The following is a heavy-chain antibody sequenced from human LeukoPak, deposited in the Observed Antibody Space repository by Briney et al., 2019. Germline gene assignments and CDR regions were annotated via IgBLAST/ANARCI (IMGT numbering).Heavy chain of an antibody. Sequence: PGGSLRLSCAASGFTFSSYAMSWARQAPGKGLEWASAISVSGGSTYYADSVEGRFTISRDNPKNTLYLQMNGLRAEDTAVYYCAPRIVGATVVDLWGRGTLVTVSS. V-gene: IGHV3-23*01. CDR2: ISVSGGST. CDR1: GFTFSSYA. D-gene: IGHD1-26*01. CDR3: APRIVGATVVDL. J-gene: IGHJ2*01.